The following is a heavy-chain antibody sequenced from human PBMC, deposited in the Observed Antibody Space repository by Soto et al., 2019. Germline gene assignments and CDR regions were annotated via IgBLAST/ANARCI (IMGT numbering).Heavy chain of an antibody. J-gene: IGHJ6*02. CDR2: ISYDGSNK. Sequence: GGSLRLSCAASGFTFSSYAMHWVRQAPGKGLEWVAVISYDGSNKYYADSVKGRFTISRDNSKNTLYLQMNSLRAEDTAVYYCARVYSGYDPEYYYYYGMDVWGQGTTVTVS. CDR3: ARVYSGYDPEYYYYYGMDV. CDR1: GFTFSSYA. D-gene: IGHD5-12*01. V-gene: IGHV3-30-3*01.